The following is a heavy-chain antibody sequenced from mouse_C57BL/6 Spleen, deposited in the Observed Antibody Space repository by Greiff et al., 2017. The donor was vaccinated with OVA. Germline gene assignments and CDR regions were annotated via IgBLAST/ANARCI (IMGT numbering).Heavy chain of an antibody. J-gene: IGHJ2*01. V-gene: IGHV1-53*01. D-gene: IGHD1-1*01. CDR3: ARQPITTVVDN. CDR1: GSTFPSYW. Sequence: VQLQQPGTELVKPGASVKLSCKASGSTFPSYWMHWVKQRPGQGLEWIGNINPSNGGTNYNEKFKSKATLTVDKSSSTAYMQLSSLTSEDSAVYYCARQPITTVVDNWGQGTTLTVSS. CDR2: INPSNGGT.